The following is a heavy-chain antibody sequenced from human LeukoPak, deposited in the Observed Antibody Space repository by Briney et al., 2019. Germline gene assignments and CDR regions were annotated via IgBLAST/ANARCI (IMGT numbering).Heavy chain of an antibody. CDR2: ISYDGSNK. J-gene: IGHJ3*02. V-gene: IGHV3-30*18. Sequence: PGGSLRLSCAASGFTFSSYGMHWVRQAPGKGLEWVAVISYDGSNKYYADSVKGRFTISRDNSKNTLYLQMNSLRAEDTAVYYCAKAIVLRYFDWPEGDAFDIWGQGTMVTVSS. CDR3: AKAIVLRYFDWPEGDAFDI. D-gene: IGHD3-9*01. CDR1: GFTFSSYG.